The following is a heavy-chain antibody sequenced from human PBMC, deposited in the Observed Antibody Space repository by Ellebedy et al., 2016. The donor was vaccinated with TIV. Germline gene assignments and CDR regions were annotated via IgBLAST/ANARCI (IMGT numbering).Heavy chain of an antibody. CDR1: GGSISSGDYS. Sequence: MPSETLSLTCAVSGGSISSGDYSWSWIRQPPGKGLEWIGYLYYSGTTDYNPSLKSRVSISVDTSKHQFSLKVNSVTAADTAVYYCARMGVGAPYFDYWGQGTLVTVSS. CDR2: LYYSGTT. J-gene: IGHJ4*02. D-gene: IGHD1-26*01. V-gene: IGHV4-61*08. CDR3: ARMGVGAPYFDY.